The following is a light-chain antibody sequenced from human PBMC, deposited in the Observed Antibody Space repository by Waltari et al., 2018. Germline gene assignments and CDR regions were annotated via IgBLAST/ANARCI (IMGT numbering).Light chain of an antibody. CDR3: NSRDTSGNRVI. CDR1: SLRSYH. J-gene: IGLJ2*01. V-gene: IGLV3-19*01. CDR2: GRN. Sequence: SSGLTQDPAVSVALGQTVRITCQGDSLRSYHARWYQQKPGQAPLLVVYGRNNRPSGIRDRFSASSSGNTDFLTITGAQAEDEAVYYCNSRDTSGNRVIFGGGTKLTV.